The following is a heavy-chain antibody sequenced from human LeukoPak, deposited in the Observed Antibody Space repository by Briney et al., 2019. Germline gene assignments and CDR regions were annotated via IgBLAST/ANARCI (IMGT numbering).Heavy chain of an antibody. CDR3: AREVWGYCSSTSCYNDAFDI. D-gene: IGHD2-2*02. Sequence: KPSETLSLTCAVYGGSFSGYYWSWIRQPPGKGLEWIGYIYYSGSTNYNPSLKSRVTISVDTSKNQFSLKLSSVTAADTAVYYCAREVWGYCSSTSCYNDAFDIWGQGTMVTVSS. CDR1: GGSFSGYY. CDR2: IYYSGST. V-gene: IGHV4-59*01. J-gene: IGHJ3*02.